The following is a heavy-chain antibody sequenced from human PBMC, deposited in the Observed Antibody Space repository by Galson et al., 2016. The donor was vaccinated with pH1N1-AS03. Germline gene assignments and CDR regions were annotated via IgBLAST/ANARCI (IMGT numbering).Heavy chain of an antibody. V-gene: IGHV1-2*04. Sequence: SVKVSCKASGYIFTGFYVHWVRQAPGQGLEWMGWINTDSGVTNYAQKFEAWVTMTRDTSVSTAYMELYGLKSDDTAVYYCARDPRGPCTSATCPTTYYFGMDFWGQGTLVTVSS. D-gene: IGHD2-2*01. J-gene: IGHJ4*02. CDR2: INTDSGVT. CDR1: GYIFTGFY. CDR3: ARDPRGPCTSATCPTTYYFGMDF.